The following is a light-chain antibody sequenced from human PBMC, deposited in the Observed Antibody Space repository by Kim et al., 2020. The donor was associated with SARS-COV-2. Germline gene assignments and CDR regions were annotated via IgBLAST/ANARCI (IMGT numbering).Light chain of an antibody. J-gene: IGLJ3*02. CDR1: SLRTYY. CDR2: GEN. CDR3: DSRDSSGNHLV. V-gene: IGLV3-19*01. Sequence: AFGHTVRITCQEDSLRTYYASSYQQKPGQAPLLVIYGENNRPSGIPNRFSGASSANTASLTITGAPAEDEADYYCDSRDSSGNHLVFGGGTQLTVL.